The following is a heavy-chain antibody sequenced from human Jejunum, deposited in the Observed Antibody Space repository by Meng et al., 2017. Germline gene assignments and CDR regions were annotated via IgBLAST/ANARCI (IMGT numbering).Heavy chain of an antibody. D-gene: IGHD2/OR15-2a*01. J-gene: IGHJ4*02. V-gene: IGHV3-15*01. Sequence: VQWGVCGVGLVRPGGSLRLSCAASGFTFTTAWMTWVRRTPGRGLEWVGRIKSNNDGGTTDYAAPVKGRFTISRDDSKSTLYLQMNSLKIEDTAMYYCGTDIYDWGQGTLVTVSS. CDR3: GTDIYD. CDR1: GFTFTTAW. CDR2: IKSNNDGGTT.